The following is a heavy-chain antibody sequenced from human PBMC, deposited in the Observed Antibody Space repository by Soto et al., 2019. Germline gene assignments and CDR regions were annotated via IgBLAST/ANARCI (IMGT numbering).Heavy chain of an antibody. CDR2: MNPNSGNT. CDR1: GYTFTSYD. D-gene: IGHD2-15*01. V-gene: IGHV1-8*01. J-gene: IGHJ5*02. CDR3: ARGGLRGYCSGVSCSDPNWFDP. Sequence: ASLKVSCKASGYTFTSYDINWVRQATGQGLEWMGWMNPNSGNTGYAQKFQGRVTMTRNTSISTAYMELSSLRSEDTAVYYCARGGLRGYCSGVSCSDPNWFDPWGQGTLVTVSS.